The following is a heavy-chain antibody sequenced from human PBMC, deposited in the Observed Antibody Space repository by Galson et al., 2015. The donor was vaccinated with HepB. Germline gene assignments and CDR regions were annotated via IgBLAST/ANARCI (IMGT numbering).Heavy chain of an antibody. D-gene: IGHD3-10*01. V-gene: IGHV3-23*01. Sequence: SLRLSCAASGFTFSSYAMSWVRQAPGKGLEWVSAISGSGGSTYYADSVKGRFTISRDNSKNTLYLQMNSLRAEDTAVYYCARDDGPGNYHLDHWGRGTLVTVSS. J-gene: IGHJ4*02. CDR2: ISGSGGST. CDR3: ARDDGPGNYHLDH. CDR1: GFTFSSYA.